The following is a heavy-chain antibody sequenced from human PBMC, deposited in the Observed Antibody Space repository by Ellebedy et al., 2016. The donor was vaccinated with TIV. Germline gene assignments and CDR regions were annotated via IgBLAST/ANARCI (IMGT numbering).Heavy chain of an antibody. D-gene: IGHD2-21*02. CDR3: ARDPSGDYGV. CDR1: NAAISDYY. CDR2: LYYSGNP. V-gene: IGHV4-59*01. Sequence: SETLSLTXTVSNAAISDYYWSWISQVPGKGMEWIGYLYYSGNPKYNPSLKSRVTMSADTSKNQFSLKVHSVTAADSAVYYCARDPSGDYGVWGHGILVTVSS. J-gene: IGHJ4*01.